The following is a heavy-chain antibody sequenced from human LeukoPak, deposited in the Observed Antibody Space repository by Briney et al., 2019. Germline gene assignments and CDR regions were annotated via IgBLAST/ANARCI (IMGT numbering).Heavy chain of an antibody. CDR2: IYTSANT. CDR3: AREADSSSWYEEGWFDP. Sequence: PSETLSLTXIVSGGSISTYYWSWIRQAAGKGLEWLGRIYTSANTNYNPSLKSRVTMSVDKSKNQFSLKLRSVTAADTAVYYCAREADSSSWYEEGWFDPWGQGTLVTVSS. J-gene: IGHJ5*02. CDR1: GGSISTYY. V-gene: IGHV4-4*07. D-gene: IGHD6-13*01.